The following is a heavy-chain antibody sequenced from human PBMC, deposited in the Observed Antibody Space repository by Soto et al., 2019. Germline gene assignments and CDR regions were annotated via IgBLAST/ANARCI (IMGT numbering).Heavy chain of an antibody. Sequence: SETLSLTCTVSGGSISSGDYYWSWIRQPPGKGLEWIGYIYYSGSTYYNPSLKSRVTISVDTSKNQFSLKLSSVTAADTAVYYCARERPDGARLNLWGQGTLVT. D-gene: IGHD6-6*01. CDR3: ARERPDGARLNL. CDR1: GGSISSGDYY. V-gene: IGHV4-30-4*01. CDR2: IYYSGST. J-gene: IGHJ5*02.